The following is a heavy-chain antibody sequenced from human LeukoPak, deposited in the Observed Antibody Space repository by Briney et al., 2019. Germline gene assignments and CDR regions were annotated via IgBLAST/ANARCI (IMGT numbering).Heavy chain of an antibody. J-gene: IGHJ3*02. D-gene: IGHD3-10*01. CDR1: GGSISSGDYY. CDR3: ASPTVFYTMVRGVYDI. Sequence: SETLSLTCTVSGGSISSGDYYWSWIRQPPGKGLEWIGYIYYSGSTYYNPSLKSRVTISVDTSKNQFSLKLSSVTAADTAVYYCASPTVFYTMVRGVYDIWGQGTMVTVSS. CDR2: IYYSGST. V-gene: IGHV4-30-4*01.